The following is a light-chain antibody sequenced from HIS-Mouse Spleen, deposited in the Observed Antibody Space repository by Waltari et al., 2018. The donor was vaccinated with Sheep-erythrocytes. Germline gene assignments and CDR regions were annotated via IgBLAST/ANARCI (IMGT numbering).Light chain of an antibody. CDR2: AAS. Sequence: DIQMTQSPSSLSASVGARVTITCRASQSISSYVNWYQQKPGKAPKLLIYAASSLQSGVPSRFSGSGSGTDFTLTISSLQPEDFATYYCQQSYSTPPTFGGGTKVEIK. CDR3: QQSYSTPPT. V-gene: IGKV1-39*01. J-gene: IGKJ4*01. CDR1: QSISSY.